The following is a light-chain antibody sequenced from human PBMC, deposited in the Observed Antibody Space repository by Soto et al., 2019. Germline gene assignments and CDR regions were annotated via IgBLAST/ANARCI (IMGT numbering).Light chain of an antibody. Sequence: EIVLTQSPATLSLSPGERATLSCRASQSVSSYLAWYQQKPGQAPRLLIYDESSRATGIPARFSGSGSGTDFPLAISSLEPEDFAVYFCRQRSNWPTYTFGQGTKLEIK. CDR3: RQRSNWPTYT. V-gene: IGKV3-11*01. J-gene: IGKJ2*01. CDR2: DES. CDR1: QSVSSY.